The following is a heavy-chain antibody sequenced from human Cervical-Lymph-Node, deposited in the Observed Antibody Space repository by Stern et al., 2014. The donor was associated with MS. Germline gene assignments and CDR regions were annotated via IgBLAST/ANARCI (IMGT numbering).Heavy chain of an antibody. CDR3: ARIPPGYSVAWDWYFDL. J-gene: IGHJ2*01. V-gene: IGHV2-26*01. D-gene: IGHD6-13*01. Sequence: QVTLRESGPGLVKPTETLTLTCTVSGFSLSNARMGVSWIRQPPGKALEWLVQLFSNDEKYYRTSLESRLTISNVHPKHTRGHTMTNMDPVDTATYYCARIPPGYSVAWDWYFDLWGRGTLVTVSS. CDR2: LFSNDEK. CDR1: GFSLSNARMG.